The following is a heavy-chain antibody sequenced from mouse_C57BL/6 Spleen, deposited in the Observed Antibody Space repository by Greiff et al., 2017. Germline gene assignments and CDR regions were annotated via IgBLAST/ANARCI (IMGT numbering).Heavy chain of an antibody. Sequence: EVKLVESGPELVKPGASVKIPCKASGYTFTDYNMDWVKQSHGKSLEWIGDINPNNGGTIYNQKFKGKATLTVDKSSSTAYMELRSLTSEDTAVYYCARMHDYDVGFAYWGQGTLVTVSA. CDR3: ARMHDYDVGFAY. J-gene: IGHJ3*01. V-gene: IGHV1-18*01. D-gene: IGHD2-4*01. CDR1: GYTFTDYN. CDR2: INPNNGGT.